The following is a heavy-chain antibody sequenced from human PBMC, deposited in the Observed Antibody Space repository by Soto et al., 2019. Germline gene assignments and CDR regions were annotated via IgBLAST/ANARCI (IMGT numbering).Heavy chain of an antibody. J-gene: IGHJ4*02. CDR3: ARAAEYYYDSSGYQHFAY. V-gene: IGHV3-21*01. Sequence: PGGSLRLSCAASGFTFSSYSMNWVRQAPGKGLEWVSSISSSSSYIYYADSVKGRFTISRDNAKNSLYLQMNSLRAEDTAVYYCARAAEYYYDSSGYQHFAYWGQGTLVTVS. CDR2: ISSSSSYI. D-gene: IGHD3-22*01. CDR1: GFTFSSYS.